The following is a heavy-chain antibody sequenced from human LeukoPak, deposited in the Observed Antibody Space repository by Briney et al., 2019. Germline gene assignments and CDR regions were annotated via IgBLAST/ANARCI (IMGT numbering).Heavy chain of an antibody. Sequence: GGSLRLSCAASGFTFDDYTMHWVRQAPGKGLEWVSLISWDGGSTYYADSVKGRFTISRDNSKNSLYLQMNSLRTEDTALYYCAKGGYSSSWYLGYWGQGTLVTVSS. CDR1: GFTFDDYT. J-gene: IGHJ4*02. D-gene: IGHD6-13*01. CDR2: ISWDGGST. V-gene: IGHV3-43*01. CDR3: AKGGYSSSWYLGY.